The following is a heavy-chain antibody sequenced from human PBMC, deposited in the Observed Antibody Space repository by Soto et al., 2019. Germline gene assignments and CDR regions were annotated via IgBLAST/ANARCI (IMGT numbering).Heavy chain of an antibody. V-gene: IGHV3-23*01. J-gene: IGHJ4*02. CDR3: AKAARRYTSSSEIDF. CDR2: ITGSGAST. Sequence: GGSLRLSCAASGFTFSSYAISWVRQAPGKGLEWVSTITGSGASTYYADSVKGRFTISRDNSENTLYLQMNSLRVGDTAFNYCAKAARRYTSSSEIDFWGQGTLVTISS. CDR1: GFTFSSYA. D-gene: IGHD6-6*01.